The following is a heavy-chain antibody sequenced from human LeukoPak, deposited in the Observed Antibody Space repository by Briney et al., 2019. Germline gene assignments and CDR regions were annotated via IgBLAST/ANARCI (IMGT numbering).Heavy chain of an antibody. CDR2: INHSGST. CDR3: ARHVPYCSGGSCYRFGAFDI. Sequence: SETLSLTCTVSGDSISTSNSYWSWIRQPPGKGLEWIGEINHSGSTNYNPSLKSRVTISVDTSKNQFSLKLSSVTAADTAVYYCARHVPYCSGGSCYRFGAFDIWGQGTMVTVSS. CDR1: GDSISTSNSY. V-gene: IGHV4-39*01. J-gene: IGHJ3*02. D-gene: IGHD2-15*01.